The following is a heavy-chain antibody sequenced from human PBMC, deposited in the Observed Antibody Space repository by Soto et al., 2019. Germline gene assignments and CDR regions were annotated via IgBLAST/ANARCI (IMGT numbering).Heavy chain of an antibody. J-gene: IGHJ4*02. V-gene: IGHV1-69*12. CDR1: GGTFSSYA. Sequence: QVQLVQSGAEVKKPGSSVKVFCKASGGTFSSYAISWVRQAPGQGLEWMGGIIPIFGTANYAQKFQGRVTIXXDXSXXTAYRELSRLRSEDTDVYDCAREGYYDGGGYYVDYWGQGTLVAVSS. CDR2: IIPIFGTA. D-gene: IGHD3-22*01. CDR3: AREGYYDGGGYYVDY.